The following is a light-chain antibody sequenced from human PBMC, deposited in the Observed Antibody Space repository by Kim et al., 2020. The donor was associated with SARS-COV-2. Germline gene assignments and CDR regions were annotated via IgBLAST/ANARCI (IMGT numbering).Light chain of an antibody. CDR1: QTVSRNY. Sequence: LSPGERATLACRASQTVSRNYVAWYQQKLGQAPRLLIHGASSRATDTPLRFSGSGSGTDFTLTISRLEPEDFAVYFCQQYGSSWTFGQGTKVDIK. CDR2: GAS. J-gene: IGKJ1*01. CDR3: QQYGSSWT. V-gene: IGKV3-20*01.